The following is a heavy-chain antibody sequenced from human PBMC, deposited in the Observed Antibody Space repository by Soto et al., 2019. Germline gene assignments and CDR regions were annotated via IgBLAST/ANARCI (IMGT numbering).Heavy chain of an antibody. CDR3: ARSTSRAPNWFDP. CDR2: IYYCGST. CDR1: GGSISSGGYY. Sequence: SETLSLTCTVSGGSISSGGYYWSWIRQHPGEGLDWIGYIYYCGSTYYNPSLKSRVTISVDTSKNQFSLKLSSVTAADTAVYYCARSTSRAPNWFDPWGQGTLVTVSS. J-gene: IGHJ5*02. V-gene: IGHV4-31*03. D-gene: IGHD1-26*01.